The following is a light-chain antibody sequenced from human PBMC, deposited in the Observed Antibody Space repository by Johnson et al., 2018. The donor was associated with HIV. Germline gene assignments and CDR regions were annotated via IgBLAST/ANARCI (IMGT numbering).Light chain of an antibody. V-gene: IGLV1-51*02. CDR3: GTWDNSLSIGYV. Sequence: QSILTQPPSVSAAPGQKVTISCSGTSSNIGNNYVSWYQQLPGTAPKLLIYENNKRPSGIPDRFSGSKSGQSANLGITGLQAWDEADYYCGTWDNSLSIGYVFGTGTKVTVL. CDR2: ENN. CDR1: SSNIGNNY. J-gene: IGLJ1*01.